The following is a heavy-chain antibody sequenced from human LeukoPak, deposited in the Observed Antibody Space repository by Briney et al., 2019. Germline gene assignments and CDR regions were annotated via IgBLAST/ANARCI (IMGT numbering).Heavy chain of an antibody. Sequence: ASVKVSCKASGYTFTSYDINWVRQATGQGLEWMGWMNPNSGNTGYAQKFQGGVTMTRNTSISTAYMELSSLRSEDTAVYYCAREGYCSSTSCSRQDYYYYGMDVWGQGTTVTVSS. CDR1: GYTFTSYD. D-gene: IGHD2-2*01. CDR3: AREGYCSSTSCSRQDYYYYGMDV. V-gene: IGHV1-8*01. CDR2: MNPNSGNT. J-gene: IGHJ6*02.